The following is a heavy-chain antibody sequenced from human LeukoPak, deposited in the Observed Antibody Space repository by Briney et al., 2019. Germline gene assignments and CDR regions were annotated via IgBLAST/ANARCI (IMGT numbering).Heavy chain of an antibody. J-gene: IGHJ4*02. Sequence: GGSLRLSCAASGFTFDDYGMSWVRQAPGKGLEWVSGINWNGGSTGYADSVKGRFTISRDNAKNSLYLQMNSLRAEDTAVYYCAKDPRTVLRYFDWSDYWGQGTLVTVSS. CDR1: GFTFDDYG. D-gene: IGHD3-9*01. V-gene: IGHV3-20*04. CDR2: INWNGGST. CDR3: AKDPRTVLRYFDWSDY.